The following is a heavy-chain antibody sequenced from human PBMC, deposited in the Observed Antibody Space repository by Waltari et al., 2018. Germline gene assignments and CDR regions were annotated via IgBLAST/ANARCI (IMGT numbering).Heavy chain of an antibody. CDR3: ARETTPSLYYGMDG. D-gene: IGHD1-7*01. V-gene: IGHV1-69*12. CDR1: GGTFSSYA. Sequence: QVQLVQSGAEVKKPGSSVKVSCKASGGTFSSYAISWVRRAPGKGREWMGGIIPIFGTANYEQKLQGRVTITADESTSTAHLELSSLRPEDTAVYYCARETTPSLYYGMDGWGQGTTVTVSS. J-gene: IGHJ6*02. CDR2: IIPIFGTA.